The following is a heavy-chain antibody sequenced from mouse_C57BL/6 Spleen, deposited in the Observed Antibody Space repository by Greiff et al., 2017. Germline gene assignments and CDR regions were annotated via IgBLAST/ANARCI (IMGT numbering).Heavy chain of an antibody. D-gene: IGHD2-14*01. CDR1: GYAISSSW. CDR2: IYPGDGDT. J-gene: IGHJ1*03. CDR3: AREVSYWYFDV. Sequence: QVQLQQSGPELVKPGASVKISCKASGYAISSSWLNWVKQRPGKGLERIGRIYPGDGDTNYNGKFKGKATLTAEKSSSTAYMQLSSLTSEDSAVYFCAREVSYWYFDVWGTGTTVTVSS. V-gene: IGHV1-82*01.